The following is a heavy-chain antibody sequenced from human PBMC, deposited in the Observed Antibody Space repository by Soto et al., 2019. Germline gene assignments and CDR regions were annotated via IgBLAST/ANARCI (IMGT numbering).Heavy chain of an antibody. J-gene: IGHJ6*02. CDR1: GYTFTNYG. CDR2: ISTSNTNT. V-gene: IGHV1-18*01. CDR3: ARPPQVTRSYYFNGLDV. Sequence: QVQLVQSGGEVKKPGAAVRVSCKASGYTFTNYGISWVRQAPGQGLEWMGWISTSNTNTAYAQKFQDRVTMTTNTSTSTAYMELRSLRPDDTAVYYCARPPQVTRSYYFNGLDVWGQGTTVTVSS. D-gene: IGHD5-18*01.